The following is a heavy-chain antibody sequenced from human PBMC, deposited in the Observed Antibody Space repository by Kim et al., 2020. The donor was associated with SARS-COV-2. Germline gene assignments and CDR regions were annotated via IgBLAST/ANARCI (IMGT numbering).Heavy chain of an antibody. J-gene: IGHJ3*02. CDR1: GFTFSSYG. Sequence: GGSLRLSCAASGFTFSSYGMHWVRQAPGKGLEWVAVISYDGSNKYYADSVKGRFTISRDNSKNTLYLQMNSLRAEDTAVYYCAKALLRWNYNPVDIWGQGTMVTVSS. V-gene: IGHV3-30*18. CDR3: AKALLRWNYNPVDI. D-gene: IGHD1-7*01. CDR2: ISYDGSNK.